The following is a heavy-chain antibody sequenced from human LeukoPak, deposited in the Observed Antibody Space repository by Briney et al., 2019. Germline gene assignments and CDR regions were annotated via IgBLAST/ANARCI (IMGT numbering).Heavy chain of an antibody. V-gene: IGHV3-23*01. J-gene: IGHJ4*02. CDR1: GFTFSSYA. D-gene: IGHD6-13*01. CDR2: IIGSGSST. CDR3: AKDRAQQLVLDF. Sequence: GGSLRLSCAASGFTFSSYAMSWVRQAPGKGLEWVSAIIGSGSSTYYADSVKGRFTISRDNSKNTLFLQMSSLRAEDTAVYYCAKDRAQQLVLDFWGQGTLVTVSS.